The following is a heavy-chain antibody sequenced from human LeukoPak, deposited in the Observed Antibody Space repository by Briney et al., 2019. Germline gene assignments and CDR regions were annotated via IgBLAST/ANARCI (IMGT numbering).Heavy chain of an antibody. CDR3: ARGREMRLDY. D-gene: IGHD5-24*01. CDR1: GFTFSSYG. J-gene: IGHJ4*02. CDR2: ISSSSSTI. Sequence: GGSLRLSCAASGFTFSSYGMHWVRQAPGKGLEWVSYISSSSSTIYYADSVKGRFTISRDNAKNSLYLQMNSLRAEDTAVYYCARGREMRLDYWGQGTLVTVSS. V-gene: IGHV3-48*01.